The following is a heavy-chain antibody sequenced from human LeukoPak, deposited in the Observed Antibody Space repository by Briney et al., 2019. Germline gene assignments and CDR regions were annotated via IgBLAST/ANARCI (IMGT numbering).Heavy chain of an antibody. CDR1: GGSISSYY. D-gene: IGHD5-24*01. V-gene: IGHV4-59*01. J-gene: IGHJ4*02. CDR2: VFSSGST. Sequence: PSETLSLTCTVSGGSISSYYWSWIRQPPGKGLEWIGYVFSSGSTTYNPSLRSRVTISVDTSKNQSSLELSSVTAADTAMYYCTRRRRDGYNFDLWGQGTLVTVSS. CDR3: TRRRRDGYNFDL.